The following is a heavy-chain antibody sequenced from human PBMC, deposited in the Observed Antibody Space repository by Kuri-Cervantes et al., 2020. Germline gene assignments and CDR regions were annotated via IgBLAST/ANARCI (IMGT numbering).Heavy chain of an antibody. CDR3: AREYFIRAEDAFDI. J-gene: IGHJ3*02. D-gene: IGHD3-10*01. V-gene: IGHV3-66*01. CDR1: GFTVTSNY. Sequence: GGSLRLSCAASGFTVTSNYMSWVRQAPGKGLEWVSVIFGGGSTYYADSVKGRFTISRDNSKNTLYLQMNSLRAEDTAVYYCAREYFIRAEDAFDIWGQGTMVTVSS. CDR2: IFGGGST.